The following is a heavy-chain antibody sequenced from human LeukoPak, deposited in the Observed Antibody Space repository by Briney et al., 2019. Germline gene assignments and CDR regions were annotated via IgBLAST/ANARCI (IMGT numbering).Heavy chain of an antibody. Sequence: GGSLRPSCTASGFTFGDYAMSWVRQAPGKGLEWVGFIRSKAYGGTTEYAASVKGRFTISRDDSKSIAYLQMNSLKTEDTAVYYCTTYYYGSGPHYYYYYMDVWGKETTVTVSS. J-gene: IGHJ6*03. CDR1: GFTFGDYA. V-gene: IGHV3-49*04. CDR2: IRSKAYGGTT. D-gene: IGHD3-10*01. CDR3: TTYYYGSGPHYYYYYMDV.